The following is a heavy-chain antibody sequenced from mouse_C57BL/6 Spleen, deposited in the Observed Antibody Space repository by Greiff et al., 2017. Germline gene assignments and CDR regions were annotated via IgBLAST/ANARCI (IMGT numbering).Heavy chain of an antibody. CDR1: GYTFTSYW. CDR3: AREGNDYDGHYYAMDY. CDR2: IDPSDSET. J-gene: IGHJ4*01. Sequence: QVHVKQPGAELVRPGSSVKLSCKASGYTFTSYWMHWVKQRPIQGLEWIGNIDPSDSETHYNQKFKDKATLTVDKSSSTAYMQLSSLTSEDSAVYYCAREGNDYDGHYYAMDYWGQGTSVTVSS. V-gene: IGHV1-52*01. D-gene: IGHD2-4*01.